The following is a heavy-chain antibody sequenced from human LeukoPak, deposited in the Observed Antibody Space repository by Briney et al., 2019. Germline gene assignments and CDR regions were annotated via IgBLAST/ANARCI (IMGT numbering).Heavy chain of an antibody. CDR3: ARVTYYYYYMDV. Sequence: SETLSLTCTVAGASISSSSYYWGWLRQTPGKGLEWIRSIYYSGSTFYNPSLKSRVTISVDTSKHQFSLKLSSVTAADTAVYYCARVTYYYYYMDVWGKGTTVTVSS. CDR1: GASISSSSYY. CDR2: IYYSGST. J-gene: IGHJ6*03. V-gene: IGHV4-39*07.